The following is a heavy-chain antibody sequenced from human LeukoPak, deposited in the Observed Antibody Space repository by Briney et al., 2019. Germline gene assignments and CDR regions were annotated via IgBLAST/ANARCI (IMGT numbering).Heavy chain of an antibody. D-gene: IGHD1-26*01. CDR3: SRDKPRGSYYGSSFDS. Sequence: GGSLRLSCEASGFTFSSYWMSWVRQAPGKGLEWVANIRDDGGETYYVDSVKGRFTIFRDNAKNSLFLQMNSLRAEDAAVYYCSRDKPRGSYYGSSFDSWGQGTLVTVSS. CDR2: IRDDGGET. J-gene: IGHJ4*02. V-gene: IGHV3-7*01. CDR1: GFTFSSYW.